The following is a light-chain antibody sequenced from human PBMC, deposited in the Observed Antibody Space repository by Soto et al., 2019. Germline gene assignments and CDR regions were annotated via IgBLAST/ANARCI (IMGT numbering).Light chain of an antibody. J-gene: IGKJ1*01. CDR1: QGLTSNF. Sequence: EIVLTQSPGTLSLPPGERATLSCRASQGLTSNFLAWYQQKPGQAPSLLIYGASNRATGVPDRFSGGGSGTDFTLTISRLEPEDFAVYFCQQYVTAPRTFGQGTKVEIK. CDR2: GAS. CDR3: QQYVTAPRT. V-gene: IGKV3-20*01.